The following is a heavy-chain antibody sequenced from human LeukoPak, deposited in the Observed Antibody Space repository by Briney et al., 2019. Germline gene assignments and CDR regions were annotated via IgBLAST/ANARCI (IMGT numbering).Heavy chain of an antibody. D-gene: IGHD6-19*01. CDR2: ISSSSSYT. CDR3: AREAVAGDY. V-gene: IGHV3-11*06. Sequence: GGSLRLSCAASGFTFSDYYMSWIRQAPGKGLEWVSYISSSSSYTNYADPVKGRFTISRDNAKNSLYLQMNSLRAEDTAVYYCAREAVAGDYWGQGTLVTVSS. J-gene: IGHJ4*02. CDR1: GFTFSDYY.